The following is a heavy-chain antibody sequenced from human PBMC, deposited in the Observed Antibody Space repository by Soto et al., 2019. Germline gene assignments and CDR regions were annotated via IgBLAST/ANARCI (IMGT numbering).Heavy chain of an antibody. J-gene: IGHJ6*02. CDR1: GYTFTSYG. D-gene: IGHD3-10*01. CDR3: AREGVVPYYYYGMDV. CDR2: ISGYNGKT. Sequence: GASVKVSCKASGYTFTSYGISWVRQAPGQGLEWMGWISGYNGKTNYAQKVQDRVTMTTDTSTSTVYMKLRTLRSDDTAVYYCAREGVVPYYYYGMDVWGQGTAVTVSS. V-gene: IGHV1-18*01.